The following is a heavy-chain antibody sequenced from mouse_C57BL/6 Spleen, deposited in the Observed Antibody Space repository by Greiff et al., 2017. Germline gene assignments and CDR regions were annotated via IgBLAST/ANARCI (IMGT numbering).Heavy chain of an antibody. D-gene: IGHD2-5*01. V-gene: IGHV5-15*01. Sequence: EVQLVESGGGLVQPGGSLKLSCAASGFTFSDYGMAWVRQAPRKGPEWVAFISNLAYSIYYADTVTGRFTITRENAKNTLYLEMSSLRSEDTARYYCARQRSNYEYFDVWGTGTTVTVSS. CDR2: ISNLAYSI. CDR3: ARQRSNYEYFDV. CDR1: GFTFSDYG. J-gene: IGHJ1*03.